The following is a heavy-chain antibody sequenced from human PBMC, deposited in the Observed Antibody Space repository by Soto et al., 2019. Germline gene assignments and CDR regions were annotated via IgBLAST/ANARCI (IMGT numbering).Heavy chain of an antibody. D-gene: IGHD5-18*01. CDR1: GGSISTGGYY. J-gene: IGHJ4*02. Sequence: QVQLQESGPGLVKPSQTLSLTCTVSGGSISTGGYYWTWIRQHPGKGLEWIGYIYYSGSTYYNPSLKTRVTISVDTSKNQFSLKLSSVTAADTAVYYCARGLSVTLFDNWGQGTQVTVSS. V-gene: IGHV4-31*03. CDR3: ARGLSVTLFDN. CDR2: IYYSGST.